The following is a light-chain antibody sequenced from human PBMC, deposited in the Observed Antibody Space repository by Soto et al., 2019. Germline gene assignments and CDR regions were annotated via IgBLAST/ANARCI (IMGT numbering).Light chain of an antibody. J-gene: IGLJ2*01. CDR2: GND. Sequence: QSVLTQPPSASGTPGQRVTISCSGSSSNFGSHAVNWYQQLPGTAPKLLIYGNDQRPSWVPDRFSGSKSGTSASLAISGLQSEDEADYYCAAWDDRLNGVVFGGGTKLTVL. CDR3: AAWDDRLNGVV. CDR1: SSNFGSHA. V-gene: IGLV1-44*01.